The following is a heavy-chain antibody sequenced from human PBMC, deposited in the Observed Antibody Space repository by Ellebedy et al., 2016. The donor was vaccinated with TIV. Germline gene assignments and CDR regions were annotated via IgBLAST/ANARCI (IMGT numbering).Heavy chain of an antibody. CDR2: VSGSGGST. Sequence: GGSLRLSXAASGFTFSSYAMHWVRQAPGKGLEWVSTVSGSGGSTYYADSVMGRFTVYRDNSKNTLHLQMNSLRAEDTAVYYCARDPDTTPGPGLDFWGQGTLVTVSS. V-gene: IGHV3-23*01. D-gene: IGHD1-26*01. CDR3: ARDPDTTPGPGLDF. J-gene: IGHJ4*02. CDR1: GFTFSSYA.